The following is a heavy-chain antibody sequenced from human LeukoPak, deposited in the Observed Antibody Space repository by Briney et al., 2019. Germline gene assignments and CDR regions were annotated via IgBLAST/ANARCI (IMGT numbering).Heavy chain of an antibody. J-gene: IGHJ4*02. D-gene: IGHD3-22*01. CDR2: INPSGGST. CDR3: ARDRYYYDSSGYWYYFDY. V-gene: IGHV1-46*01. CDR1: GYTFTSYY. Sequence: ASVKVSCKASGYTFTSYYMHWVRQAPGQGLEWMGIINPSGGSTSYAQKFQGRVTMTRDTSTSTVYMELSSLRSEDTAVYYCARDRYYYDSSGYWYYFDYWGQGTLVTVSS.